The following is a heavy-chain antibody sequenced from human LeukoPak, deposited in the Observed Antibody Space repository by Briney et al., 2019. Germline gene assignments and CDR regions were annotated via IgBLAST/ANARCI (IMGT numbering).Heavy chain of an antibody. J-gene: IGHJ4*02. V-gene: IGHV3-23*01. D-gene: IGHD1-1*01. CDR1: GFIFSSYA. Sequence: PGGSLRLSCAASGFIFSSYAMSWVRQAPGKGLEWVSAISGSGGSTYYADSVKGRFTISRDNSKNMLFLQMNSLKTEDTAVYFCAKAHSDASYTFDYWGQGTLVTVSS. CDR2: ISGSGGST. CDR3: AKAHSDASYTFDY.